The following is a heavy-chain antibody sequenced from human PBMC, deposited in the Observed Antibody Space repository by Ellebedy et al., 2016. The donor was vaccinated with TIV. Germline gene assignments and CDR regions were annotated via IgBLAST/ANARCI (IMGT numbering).Heavy chain of an antibody. CDR2: INPNSGGT. CDR3: ARLSRVYDSSGYNWFDP. CDR1: GYTFTSYG. D-gene: IGHD3-22*01. Sequence: AASVTVSCKASGYTFTSYGISWVRQAPGQGLEWMGWINPNSGGTNYAQKFQGWVTITRDTSASTAYMELSSLRSEDTAVYYCARLSRVYDSSGYNWFDPWGQGTLVTVSS. V-gene: IGHV1-18*01. J-gene: IGHJ5*02.